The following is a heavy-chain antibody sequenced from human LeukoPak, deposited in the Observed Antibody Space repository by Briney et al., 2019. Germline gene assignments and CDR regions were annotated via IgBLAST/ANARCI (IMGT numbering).Heavy chain of an antibody. CDR3: ARERVDSSEPDY. CDR1: GCTFSSYA. V-gene: IGHV3-30-3*01. Sequence: PGGSLRLSCAASGCTFSSYAMHWVRQAPGKGLEWVAVISYDGSNKYYADSVKGRFTISRDNSKNTLYLQMNSLRAEDTAVYYCARERVDSSEPDYWGQGTLVTVSS. D-gene: IGHD3-22*01. J-gene: IGHJ4*02. CDR2: ISYDGSNK.